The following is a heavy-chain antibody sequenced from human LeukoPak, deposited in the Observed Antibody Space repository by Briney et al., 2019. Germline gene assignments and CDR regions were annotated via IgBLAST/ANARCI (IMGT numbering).Heavy chain of an antibody. CDR2: TFYRSKWYN. V-gene: IGHV6-1*01. D-gene: IGHD3-3*01. J-gene: IGHJ5*02. Sequence: SQTLSLTCSISGDSVSSNSAAWNWIRQSPSRGLEWLGRTFYRSKWYNDYAVSVKSRVTINPDTSKNQFSLQLNSVTPEDTAVYFCARAALRFLEWPHNWFDPWGQGTLVTVSS. CDR1: GDSVSSNSAA. CDR3: ARAALRFLEWPHNWFDP.